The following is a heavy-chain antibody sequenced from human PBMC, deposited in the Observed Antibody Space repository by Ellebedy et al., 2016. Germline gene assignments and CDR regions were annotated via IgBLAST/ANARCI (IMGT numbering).Heavy chain of an antibody. CDR2: IYHSGST. CDR3: ARGVFTLSFYYFDY. CDR1: GGSISSSNW. D-gene: IGHD2/OR15-2a*01. Sequence: SETLSLXXAVSGGSISSSNWWSWVRQSPGKGLEWIGEIYHSGSTNYNPSLKSRVTISVDKSKNQFSLKLSSVTAADTAMYYCARGVFTLSFYYFDYWGQGTLVTVSS. J-gene: IGHJ4*02. V-gene: IGHV4-4*02.